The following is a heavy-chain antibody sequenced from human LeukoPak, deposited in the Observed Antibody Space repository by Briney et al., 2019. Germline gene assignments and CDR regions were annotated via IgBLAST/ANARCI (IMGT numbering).Heavy chain of an antibody. Sequence: SETLSLTCTVSGGSISSGGYYWSWIRQHPGKGLEWIGYIYYSGSTYYNPSLKSRVTISVDTSKNQFSLKLSSVTAADTAVYYCARVVVSGMIVVVTDYFDYWGQGTPVTVSS. CDR3: ARVVVSGMIVVVTDYFDY. CDR1: GGSISSGGYY. V-gene: IGHV4-31*03. D-gene: IGHD3-22*01. J-gene: IGHJ4*02. CDR2: IYYSGST.